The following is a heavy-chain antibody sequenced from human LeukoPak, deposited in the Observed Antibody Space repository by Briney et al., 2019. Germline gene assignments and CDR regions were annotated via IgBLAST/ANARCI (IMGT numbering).Heavy chain of an antibody. J-gene: IGHJ3*02. Sequence: ASVKVSCKASGYTFTSYGISWVRQAPGQGLEWMGWISAYSGNTNYAQKLQGRVTMTTDTSTSTAYMELRSLRSDDTAVYYCARGPANYYDSSSPYLFDIWGQGTMVTVSS. D-gene: IGHD3-22*01. V-gene: IGHV1-18*01. CDR1: GYTFTSYG. CDR2: ISAYSGNT. CDR3: ARGPANYYDSSSPYLFDI.